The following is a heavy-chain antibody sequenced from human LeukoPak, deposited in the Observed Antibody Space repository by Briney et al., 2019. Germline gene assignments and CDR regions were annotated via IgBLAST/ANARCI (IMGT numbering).Heavy chain of an antibody. D-gene: IGHD6-13*01. Sequence: KSGGSLRLSCAASGFTVSSNYMSWVRQAPGKGLERSGSIYHSGSTYYNPSLKSRVTISVDTSKNQFSLKLSSVTAADTAVYYCARVGGIAAPSPLNWCDPWGQGTLVTVSS. V-gene: IGHV4-38-2*01. CDR1: GFTVSSNY. J-gene: IGHJ5*02. CDR3: ARVGGIAAPSPLNWCDP. CDR2: IYHSGST.